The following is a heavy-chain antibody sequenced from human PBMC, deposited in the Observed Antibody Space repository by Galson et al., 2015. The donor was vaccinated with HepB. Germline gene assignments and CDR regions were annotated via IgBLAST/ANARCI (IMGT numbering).Heavy chain of an antibody. Sequence: SLRLSCAASGFTFSDYYMSWIRQAPGKGLEWVSYISSSSSYTNYADSVKGRFTISRDNAKNSLYLQMNSLRAEDTAVYYCARDLLLWFGELSGGMDVWGQGTTVTVSS. V-gene: IGHV3-11*05. J-gene: IGHJ6*02. D-gene: IGHD3-10*01. CDR2: ISSSSSYT. CDR3: ARDLLLWFGELSGGMDV. CDR1: GFTFSDYY.